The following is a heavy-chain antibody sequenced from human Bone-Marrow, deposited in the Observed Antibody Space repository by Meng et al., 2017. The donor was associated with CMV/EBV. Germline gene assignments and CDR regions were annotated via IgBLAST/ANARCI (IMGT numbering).Heavy chain of an antibody. Sequence: SETLSLTCAVSGGSISSSNWCSWVRQPPGKGLEWIGYIYYSGSTNYNPSLKSRVTISVDTSKNQFSLKLSSVTAADTAVYYCARGGRRKQPLGDVWGQGTTVTVSS. CDR2: IYYSGST. CDR1: GGSISSSNW. CDR3: ARGGRRKQPLGDV. D-gene: IGHD1-26*01. J-gene: IGHJ6*02. V-gene: IGHV4-4*02.